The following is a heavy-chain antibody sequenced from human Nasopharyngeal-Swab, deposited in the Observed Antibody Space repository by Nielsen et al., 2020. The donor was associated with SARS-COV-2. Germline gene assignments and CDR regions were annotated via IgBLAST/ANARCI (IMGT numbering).Heavy chain of an antibody. CDR3: ATGWNFDY. Sequence: GGSLRLSCAASGFTFSSYGMHWVRQAPGKGLEWVAVISYDGSNKYYADSVKGRFTISRDNSKNTLYLQMNSLRAEDTAVYYCATGWNFDYWGQGTLVTVSP. CDR1: GFTFSSYG. D-gene: IGHD6-19*01. CDR2: ISYDGSNK. J-gene: IGHJ4*02. V-gene: IGHV3-30*03.